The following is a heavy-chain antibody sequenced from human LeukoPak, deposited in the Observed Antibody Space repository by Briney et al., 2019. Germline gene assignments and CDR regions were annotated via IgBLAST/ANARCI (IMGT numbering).Heavy chain of an antibody. J-gene: IGHJ4*02. CDR3: AKSGREYYYDSSGYPYFDY. CDR2: IRYDGSNK. V-gene: IGHV3-30*02. D-gene: IGHD3-22*01. CDR1: GFTFSSYG. Sequence: GGSLRLSCAASGFTFSSYGMHWVRQAPGKGLEWVAFIRYDGSNKYYADSVKGRFTISRDNSKNTLYLQMNSLRAEDTAVYYCAKSGREYYYDSSGYPYFDYWGQGTLVTVSS.